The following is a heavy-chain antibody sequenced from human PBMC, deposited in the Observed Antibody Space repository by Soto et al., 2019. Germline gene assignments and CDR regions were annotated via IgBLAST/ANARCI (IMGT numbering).Heavy chain of an antibody. J-gene: IGHJ4*02. Sequence: QVQLQESGPGLVKPSQTLSLTCTVSGGSINSGGYCWSWIRQHPGKGLDWIGCISYGGSTSYNPSLKSRVTISVDTSKNQFSLKLTAVTAADTAVYYCSGGLLVWGQGALITVSS. CDR3: SGGLLV. D-gene: IGHD1-26*01. V-gene: IGHV4-31*03. CDR2: ISYGGST. CDR1: GGSINSGGYC.